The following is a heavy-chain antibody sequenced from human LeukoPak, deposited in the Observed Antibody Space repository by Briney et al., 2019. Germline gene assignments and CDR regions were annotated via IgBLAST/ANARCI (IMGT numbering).Heavy chain of an antibody. Sequence: PSETLSLTCTVSGYSISSGYYWGWIRQPPGKGLEWIGSIYHSGSTYYNPSLKSRVTISVDTSKNQFSLKLSSVTAADTAVYYCARDLDDSSGYYEAPFDYWGQGTLVTVSS. CDR3: ARDLDDSSGYYEAPFDY. J-gene: IGHJ4*02. CDR1: GYSISSGYY. CDR2: IYHSGST. D-gene: IGHD3-22*01. V-gene: IGHV4-38-2*02.